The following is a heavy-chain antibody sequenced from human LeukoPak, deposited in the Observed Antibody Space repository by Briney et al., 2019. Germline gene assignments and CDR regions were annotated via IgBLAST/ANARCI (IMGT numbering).Heavy chain of an antibody. CDR2: IYSGGST. J-gene: IGHJ6*02. V-gene: IGHV3-66*02. CDR1: GFTVSSNY. D-gene: IGHD5-18*01. CDR3: ARDPGYSYGSYYGMDV. Sequence: GGSLRLSCAASGFTVSSNYMSWVRQAPGKGLEWVSVIYSGGSTYYADSVKGRFTISRDNPKNTLYLQMNSLRAEDTAVYYCARDPGYSYGSYYGMDVWGQGTTVTVSS.